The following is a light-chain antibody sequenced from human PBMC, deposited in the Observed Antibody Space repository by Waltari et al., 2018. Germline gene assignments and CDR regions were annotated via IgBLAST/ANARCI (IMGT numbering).Light chain of an antibody. CDR3: QSADSSGTYHVV. CDR1: AFPNQD. V-gene: IGLV3-25*03. Sequence: SYELTQPPSVSVSPGQKARITCSGDAFPNQDAYWYHKKPGQAPVLVIYKDSERPSGIPERFSGSISGTTVTLTISGVQAEDEADYYCQSADSSGTYHVVFGGGTKLTVL. CDR2: KDS. J-gene: IGLJ2*01.